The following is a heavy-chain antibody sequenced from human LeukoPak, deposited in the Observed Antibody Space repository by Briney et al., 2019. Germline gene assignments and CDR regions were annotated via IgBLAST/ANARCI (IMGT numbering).Heavy chain of an antibody. CDR3: ARVHPATIAAAGFDY. D-gene: IGHD6-13*01. V-gene: IGHV3-48*03. CDR2: ISSSGSTI. CDR1: GFTSSSYE. J-gene: IGHJ4*02. Sequence: GGSLRLSCAASGFTSSSYEMNWVRQAPGKGLEWVSYISSSGSTIYYADSVKGRFTISRDNAKNSLYLQMNSLRAEDTAVYYCARVHPATIAAAGFDYWGQGTLVTVSS.